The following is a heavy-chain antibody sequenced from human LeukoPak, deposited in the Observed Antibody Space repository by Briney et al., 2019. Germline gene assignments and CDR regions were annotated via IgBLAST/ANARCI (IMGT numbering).Heavy chain of an antibody. J-gene: IGHJ5*02. CDR3: ARVYYDSSGYYYPHWFDP. V-gene: IGHV1-69*05. CDR2: IIPIFGTA. Sequence: SSVKVSCKASGGTFSSYAISWVRQAPGQGLEWMGGIIPIFGTANYAQKFQGRVTITTDESTSTAYMELSSLRSEDTAVYYCARVYYDSSGYYYPHWFDPWGQGTLVTVSS. D-gene: IGHD3-22*01. CDR1: GGTFSSYA.